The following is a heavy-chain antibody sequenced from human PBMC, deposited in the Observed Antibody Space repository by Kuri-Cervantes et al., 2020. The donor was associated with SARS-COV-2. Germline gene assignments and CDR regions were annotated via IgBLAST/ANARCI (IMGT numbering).Heavy chain of an antibody. J-gene: IGHJ3*02. CDR3: AGQKLFDGAFEM. V-gene: IGHV4-4*07. Sequence: GSLRLSCTVSGGSISSYYWSWIRQPAGKGLEWIGRIYTSGSTNYNPSLKSRVTMSVDTSKNQFSLKLSSVTAADTAVYYCAGQKLFDGAFEMWGQGTMVTVSS. CDR1: GGSISSYY. D-gene: IGHD3-10*02. CDR2: IYTSGST.